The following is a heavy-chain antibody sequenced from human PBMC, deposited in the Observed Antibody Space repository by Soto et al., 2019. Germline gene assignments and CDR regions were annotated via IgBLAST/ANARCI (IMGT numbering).Heavy chain of an antibody. CDR2: ISSGSSYI. Sequence: GGSLRLSCAASGFTFSSYTMNWVRQAPGKGLEWVSSISSGSSYIYYADSMKGRFAISRDNAKNSLYLQMNSLRAEDTAVYYCARDLPPYYYDSSGYGAFDIWGQGTMVTVSS. CDR1: GFTFSSYT. V-gene: IGHV3-21*01. CDR3: ARDLPPYYYDSSGYGAFDI. D-gene: IGHD3-22*01. J-gene: IGHJ3*02.